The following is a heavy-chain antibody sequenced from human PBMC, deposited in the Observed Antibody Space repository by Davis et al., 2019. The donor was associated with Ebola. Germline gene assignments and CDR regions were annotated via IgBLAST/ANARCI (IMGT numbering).Heavy chain of an antibody. CDR2: IYHSGST. J-gene: IGHJ6*02. CDR1: GYSISSGYY. D-gene: IGHD6-6*01. Sequence: MPSETLSLTCTVSGYSISSGYYWGWIRQPPGKGLEWIGSIYHSGSTYYNPSLKSRVTISVDTSKNQFSLKLSSVTAADTAVYYCARLPMGRPYYYYGMDVWGQGTTVTVSS. CDR3: ARLPMGRPYYYYGMDV. V-gene: IGHV4-38-2*02.